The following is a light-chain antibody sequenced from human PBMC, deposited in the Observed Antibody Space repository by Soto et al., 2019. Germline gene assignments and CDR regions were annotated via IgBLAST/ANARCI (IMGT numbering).Light chain of an antibody. CDR1: QGIANY. J-gene: IGKJ1*01. Sequence: DIQMTQSPSSLSASVGDRVTISCRASQGIANYLAWYQQKPGKGPELLIYAASTLHPGAPYRFSGRGSGTDLCLTITGLRAEDVASYYCQRYSNAPRTFGNGTKVEIK. V-gene: IGKV1-27*01. CDR3: QRYSNAPRT. CDR2: AAS.